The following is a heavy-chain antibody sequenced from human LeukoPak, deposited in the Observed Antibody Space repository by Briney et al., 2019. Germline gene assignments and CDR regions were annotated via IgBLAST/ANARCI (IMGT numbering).Heavy chain of an antibody. CDR2: ISSSSSTI. CDR1: GFTFSSYS. CDR3: ASAVAGTKYDAFDI. V-gene: IGHV3-48*02. D-gene: IGHD6-19*01. Sequence: GGSLRLSCAASGFTFSSYSMNWVRQAPGKGLEWVSYISSSSSTIYYADSVKGRFTISRDNAKNSLYLQMNSLRDEDTAVYYCASAVAGTKYDAFDIWSQGTMVTVSS. J-gene: IGHJ3*02.